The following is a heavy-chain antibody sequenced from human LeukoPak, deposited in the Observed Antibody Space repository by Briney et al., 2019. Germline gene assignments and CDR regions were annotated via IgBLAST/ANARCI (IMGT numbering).Heavy chain of an antibody. V-gene: IGHV4-59*12. Sequence: SETLSLTCTVSGGSISSYYWSWIRQPPGKGLEWIGYIYYSGSTNYNPSLKSRVTISVDTSKNQFSLKLSSVTAADTAVYYCARDPRTPQLEDAFDIWGQGTMVTVSS. J-gene: IGHJ3*02. CDR1: GGSISSYY. D-gene: IGHD6-13*01. CDR2: IYYSGST. CDR3: ARDPRTPQLEDAFDI.